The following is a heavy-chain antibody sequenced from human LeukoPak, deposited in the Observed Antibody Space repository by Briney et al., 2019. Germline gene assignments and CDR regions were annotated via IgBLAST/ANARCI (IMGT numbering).Heavy chain of an antibody. D-gene: IGHD3-22*01. J-gene: IGHJ5*02. CDR3: ARPYYYDSRIDP. V-gene: IGHV4-30-4*01. CDR1: GGSISSGDYY. Sequence: SETLSLTCIVSGGSISSGDYYWSWIRQPPVKGLEWIAYMYYSGSTYYNPSLKSRVTMSADTSKNQLSLKLSSVTAADTAVYYCARPYYYDSRIDPWGQGILVTVSS. CDR2: MYYSGST.